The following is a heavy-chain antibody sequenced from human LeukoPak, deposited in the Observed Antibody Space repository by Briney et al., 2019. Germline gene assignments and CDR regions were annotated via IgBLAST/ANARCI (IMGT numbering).Heavy chain of an antibody. Sequence: GGSLRLSCAASGFTFSSYAMHWVRQAPGKGLERVAFIGYDGSNNYYADSVKGRFTISRDNSKNTLNLQMNSLRAEDTAVYYCARVYGWYFDLWGRGTLVTVSS. CDR3: ARVYGWYFDL. J-gene: IGHJ2*01. CDR2: IGYDGSNN. D-gene: IGHD4-17*01. CDR1: GFTFSSYA. V-gene: IGHV3-30*02.